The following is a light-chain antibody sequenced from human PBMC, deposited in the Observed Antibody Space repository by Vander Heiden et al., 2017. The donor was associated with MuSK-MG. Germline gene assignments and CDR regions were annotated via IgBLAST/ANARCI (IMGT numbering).Light chain of an antibody. Sequence: DIQMTQSPSSLSPSVGDRVTITCRASQSISNYLDWYQHKPGKAPKLLIYAASSLQGGVPSRFSGSGSGTEFTLTISRLQPEDFATYYCLQGDSNPPRFGQGTRLEIK. CDR3: LQGDSNPPR. J-gene: IGKJ5*01. V-gene: IGKV1-39*01. CDR2: AAS. CDR1: QSISNY.